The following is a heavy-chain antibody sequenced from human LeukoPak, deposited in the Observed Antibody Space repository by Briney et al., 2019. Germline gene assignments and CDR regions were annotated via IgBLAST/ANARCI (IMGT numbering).Heavy chain of an antibody. V-gene: IGHV4-59*01. CDR2: IYYSGST. CDR1: GGSFTNYY. CDR3: ARIRFAFGELGYFDF. D-gene: IGHD3-10*01. Sequence: PSETLSLTCTVSGGSFTNYYWTWIRQPPGKGLEWIGYIYYSGSTSYNPSLKSRVTISVDTSKNQFSLRLSSMTAADTAVYYCARIRFAFGELGYFDFWGQGSLVTVSS. J-gene: IGHJ4*02.